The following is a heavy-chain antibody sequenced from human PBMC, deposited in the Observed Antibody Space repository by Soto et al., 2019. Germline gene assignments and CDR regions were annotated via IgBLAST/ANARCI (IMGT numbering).Heavy chain of an antibody. CDR2: IYNGGIP. CDR1: GGSVSSQY. CDR3: ASQDYGKSVYYFDY. V-gene: IGHV4-4*07. J-gene: IGHJ4*02. D-gene: IGHD3-10*01. Sequence: LSLTCTVSGGSVSSQYWSWIRQPAGKGLEWIGRIYNGGIPLIHPSLESRVALSLDTSKNQFSLTLSSVTAADTAIYYCASQDYGKSVYYFDYWGRGTLVTVSS.